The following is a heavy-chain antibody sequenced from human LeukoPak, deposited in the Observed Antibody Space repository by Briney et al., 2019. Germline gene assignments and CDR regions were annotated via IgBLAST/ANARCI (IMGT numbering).Heavy chain of an antibody. CDR2: ISSNGDTT. V-gene: IGHV3-64*01. J-gene: IGHJ4*02. CDR1: GFTFSTYP. D-gene: IGHD2-21*01. Sequence: GGSLRLSCAASGFTFSTYPMHWVRQAPGKGLEYVSAISSNGDTTYYANSVKGRFTISRDNSKNTLFLQMGSLRAEDMAVYYCASGDSVIRRLDYWGQGTLVTVSS. CDR3: ASGDSVIRRLDY.